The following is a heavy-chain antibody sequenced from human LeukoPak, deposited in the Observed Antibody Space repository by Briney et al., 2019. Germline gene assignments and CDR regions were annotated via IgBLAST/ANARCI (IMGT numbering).Heavy chain of an antibody. V-gene: IGHV3-30*01. D-gene: IGHD6-13*01. CDR1: GFTFSSYA. J-gene: IGHJ4*02. CDR3: AREYSSSWSYANNFDY. Sequence: GGSLRLSCAASGFTFSSYAMHWVRQAPGKGLEWVAVISYDGSNKYYADSVKGRFTISRDNSKSTLYLQMNSLRAEDTAVYYCAREYSSSWSYANNFDYWGQGTLVTVSS. CDR2: ISYDGSNK.